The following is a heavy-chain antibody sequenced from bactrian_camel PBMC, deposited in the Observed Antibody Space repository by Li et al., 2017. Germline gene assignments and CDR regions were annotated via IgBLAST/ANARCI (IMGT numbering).Heavy chain of an antibody. CDR1: GYSFSSCE. D-gene: IGHD5*01. J-gene: IGHJ4*01. V-gene: IGHV3S55*01. CDR2: ISRTGTI. Sequence: HVQLVESGGGSVQAGGSLKLSCAASGYSFSSCEMGWYRQAPGKERELVSTISRTGTINYADSVKGRFTISQDKSNNTLTLQMCSLKTEDTAVYYCAADCVRWDPQRGRFGNKYWGQGTQVTVS. CDR3: AADCVRWDPQRGRFGNKY.